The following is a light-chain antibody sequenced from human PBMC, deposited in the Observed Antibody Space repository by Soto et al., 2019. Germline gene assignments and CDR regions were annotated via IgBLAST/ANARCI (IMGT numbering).Light chain of an antibody. CDR3: QQYSSYPRT. CDR2: TAS. V-gene: IGKV1D-16*01. CDR1: QGISTF. Sequence: IQLTQSPSSLSASVGDRVTITCRASQGISTFLDWYQQKPGKAPKSLIKTASTLQSGVPSRFSGSGSETDFTLTISSLQPEDFATYYFQQYSSYPRTFGQGTRLEVK. J-gene: IGKJ5*01.